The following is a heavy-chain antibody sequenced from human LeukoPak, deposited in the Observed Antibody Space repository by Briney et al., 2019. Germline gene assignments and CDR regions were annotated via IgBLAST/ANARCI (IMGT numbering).Heavy chain of an antibody. D-gene: IGHD1-1*01. Sequence: PSETLSLTCAVYGGSFSGYYWSWIRQPPGKGLEWIGEINTSGSTNYNPSLKSRVTTSVDTSKNQFSLKLSSVTAADTAVYYCAREVELDYWGQGTLVTVSS. CDR3: AREVELDY. CDR1: GGSFSGYY. J-gene: IGHJ4*02. CDR2: INTSGST. V-gene: IGHV4-34*01.